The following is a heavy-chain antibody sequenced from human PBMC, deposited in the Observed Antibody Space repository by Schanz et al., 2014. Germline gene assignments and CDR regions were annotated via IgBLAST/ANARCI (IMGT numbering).Heavy chain of an antibody. CDR1: GFTFSTHA. J-gene: IGHJ4*02. Sequence: VHLLESGGGLVEPGGSLRLSCAASGFTFSTHAMHWVRQAPGKGLEWVSFIYIGGNTYYADSVKGRFTISRDNAKNSLYLQMNSLRAEDTAVYYCARGGPAYYFDDWGQGTLVTVSS. CDR2: IYIGGNT. CDR3: ARGGPAYYFDD. V-gene: IGHV3-48*03.